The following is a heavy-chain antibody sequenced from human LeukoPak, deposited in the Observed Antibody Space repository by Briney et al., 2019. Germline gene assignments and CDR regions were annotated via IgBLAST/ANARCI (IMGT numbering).Heavy chain of an antibody. CDR3: ARDRYYYGSGPEYYFDY. D-gene: IGHD3-10*01. V-gene: IGHV1-18*01. CDR1: GYTFTSYG. Sequence: GASVKASCKASGYTFTSYGISWVRQAPGQGLEWMGWISAYNGNTNYAQKLQGRVTMTTDTSTSTAYMELRSLRSDDTAVYYCARDRYYYGSGPEYYFDYWGQGTLVTVSS. J-gene: IGHJ4*02. CDR2: ISAYNGNT.